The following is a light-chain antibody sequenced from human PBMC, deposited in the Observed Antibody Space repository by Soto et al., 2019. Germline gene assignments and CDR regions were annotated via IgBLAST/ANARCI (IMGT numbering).Light chain of an antibody. CDR3: YSYTSSSTCV. J-gene: IGLJ1*01. V-gene: IGLV2-18*02. CDR1: SSDVGSYNR. Sequence: SVLTQPPSVSGSPGQSVTISCTGTSSDVGSYNRVSWYKQPPGAAPKLVIYEVIHRPSGVPDRFSGSKSGNTACLTVSELQAEDEADFYCYSYTSSSTCVLGTGNKVTVL. CDR2: EVI.